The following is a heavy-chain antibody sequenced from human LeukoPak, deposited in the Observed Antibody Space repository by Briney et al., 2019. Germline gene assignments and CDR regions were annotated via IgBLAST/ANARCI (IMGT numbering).Heavy chain of an antibody. Sequence: PSETLSLTCTVSGGSISSSNWWSWVRQPPGKGLEWIGSIYYSGSTYYNPSLKSRVTISVDTSKNQFSLKLSSVTAADTAVYYCATDTKLLWFGELTPSAFDIWGQGTMVTVSS. CDR1: GGSISSSNW. CDR3: ATDTKLLWFGELTPSAFDI. CDR2: IYYSGST. V-gene: IGHV4-39*01. J-gene: IGHJ3*02. D-gene: IGHD3-10*01.